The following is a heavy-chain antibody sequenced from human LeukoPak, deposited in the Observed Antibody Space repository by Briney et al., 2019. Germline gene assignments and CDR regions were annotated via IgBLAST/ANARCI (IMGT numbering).Heavy chain of an antibody. CDR1: GYSISSGYY. CDR2: IYHSGST. D-gene: IGHD6-6*01. CDR3: VRSSSSIFDY. Sequence: SETLSLTCTVSGYSISSGYYWGWIRQPPGKGLEWIGNIYHSGSTYYNPSLKSRVTISVDTSKNPFSLKLSSVTAADTAVYYCVRSSSSIFDYWGQGTLVTVSS. J-gene: IGHJ4*02. V-gene: IGHV4-38-2*02.